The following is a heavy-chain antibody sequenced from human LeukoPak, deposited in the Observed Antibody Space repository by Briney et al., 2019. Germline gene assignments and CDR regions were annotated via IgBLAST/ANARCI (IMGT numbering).Heavy chain of an antibody. CDR3: AATQQWLAS. D-gene: IGHD6-19*01. V-gene: IGHV3-74*01. Sequence: GGSLRLSCVGSGFSFSSDWMHWVRQAPGKGLVWVSRINSDGSTTTYADSVKGRFTISRDNAKNTLYLQMDSLRDEDTAVYYCAATQQWLASWGQGTLVTVSS. CDR2: INSDGSTT. CDR1: GFSFSSDW. J-gene: IGHJ4*02.